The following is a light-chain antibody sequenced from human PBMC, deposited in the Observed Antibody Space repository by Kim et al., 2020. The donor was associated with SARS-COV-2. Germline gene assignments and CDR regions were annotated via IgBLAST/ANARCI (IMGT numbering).Light chain of an antibody. CDR2: STS. CDR3: QQYYSYPRT. J-gene: IGKJ1*01. Sequence: AIQMTQSPSSLSASIGDRVTITCRASQDISTYLAWYQQKPEKAPSLLIFSTSTLQSGVPSRFSGSGSGTDFTLTISLQSEDFATYYCQQYYSYPRTFGQGTKVDIK. V-gene: IGKV1-8*01. CDR1: QDISTY.